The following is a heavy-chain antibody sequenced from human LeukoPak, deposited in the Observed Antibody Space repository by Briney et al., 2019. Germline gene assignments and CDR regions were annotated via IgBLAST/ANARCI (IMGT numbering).Heavy chain of an antibody. J-gene: IGHJ4*02. V-gene: IGHV4-59*01. CDR1: GGSISNNY. Sequence: SETLSLTCSISGGSISNNYWSWIRQPPGKGLEWIGYIYYSGNTNYNPSLKSRITISIDTSKNQFSLKLSSVTAADTAVYFCAREQGHIDYWGQGTLVTGSS. CDR3: AREQGHIDY. CDR2: IYYSGNT.